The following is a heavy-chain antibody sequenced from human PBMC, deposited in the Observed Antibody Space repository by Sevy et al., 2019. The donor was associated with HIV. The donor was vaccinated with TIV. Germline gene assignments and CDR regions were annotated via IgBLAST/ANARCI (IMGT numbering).Heavy chain of an antibody. CDR2: ISWNSGNI. J-gene: IGHJ4*02. Sequence: GGSLRLSCAASGFTFDEYAMHWVRQAPGKGLEWVSGISWNSGNIGYADSVKGRFTISRDNAKNSLYLQMNSLRPEDTALYYCAKERNYYDTNGYYSYYFDYWGQGTLVTVSS. V-gene: IGHV3-9*01. CDR3: AKERNYYDTNGYYSYYFDY. CDR1: GFTFDEYA. D-gene: IGHD3-22*01.